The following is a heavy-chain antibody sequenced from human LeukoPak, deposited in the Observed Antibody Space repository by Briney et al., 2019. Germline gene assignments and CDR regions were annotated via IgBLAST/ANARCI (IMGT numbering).Heavy chain of an antibody. CDR3: ARGLRANWFDP. J-gene: IGHJ5*02. V-gene: IGHV4-59*01. CDR1: GGSISSYY. D-gene: IGHD3-16*01. CDR2: IYYSGST. Sequence: SETLSLTCTVSGGSISSYYWSWIRQPPGKGLEWIGYIYYSGSTNYNPSLKSRVTISVDTSKNQFSLRLSSVTAADTAVYYCARGLRANWFDPWGQGTLVTVSS.